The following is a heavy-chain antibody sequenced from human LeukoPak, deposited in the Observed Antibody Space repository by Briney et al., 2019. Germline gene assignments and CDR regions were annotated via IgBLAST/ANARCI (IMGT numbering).Heavy chain of an antibody. Sequence: GGSLRLSCAASGFTFNTYFMHWVRHAPGKGLVWVSRIDTDGKSTTYADSVKGRFTISRDNAKNTLYLQMSNLRAEDTAVYYCVRDKDGYNFWGQGTLVSVSS. CDR1: GFTFNTYF. V-gene: IGHV3-74*01. D-gene: IGHD5-24*01. CDR2: IDTDGKST. J-gene: IGHJ4*02. CDR3: VRDKDGYNF.